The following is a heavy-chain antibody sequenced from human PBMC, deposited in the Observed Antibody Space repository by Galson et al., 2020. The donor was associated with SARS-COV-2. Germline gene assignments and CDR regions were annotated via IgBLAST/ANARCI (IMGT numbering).Heavy chain of an antibody. CDR1: GGSISIITDY. D-gene: IGHD4-17*01. J-gene: IGHJ6*02. V-gene: IGHV4-39*01. Sequence: SETLSLTCTVSGGSISIITDYWGWIRQPPGKGLEWIGSILYTGLTYYNPSLESRLIISADTSKNQFSLKLSSVTAADTALYYCVRHSTVRYIYGMDVWGRGTTVTVSS. CDR2: ILYTGLT. CDR3: VRHSTVRYIYGMDV.